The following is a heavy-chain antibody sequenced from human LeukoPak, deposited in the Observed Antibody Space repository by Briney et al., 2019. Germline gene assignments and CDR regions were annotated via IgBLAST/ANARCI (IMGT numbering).Heavy chain of an antibody. V-gene: IGHV1-18*01. Sequence: GASVKVSCKASGYTFTSYGISWVRQAPGQGLEWMGWISAYNGNTNYAQKLQGRVTMTTDTSTSTAYMELRSLRSDDTAVYYCARVIVVVPAAIQPAFDYWGQGTLVTVSS. J-gene: IGHJ4*02. CDR1: GYTFTSYG. CDR3: ARVIVVVPAAIQPAFDY. D-gene: IGHD2-2*01. CDR2: ISAYNGNT.